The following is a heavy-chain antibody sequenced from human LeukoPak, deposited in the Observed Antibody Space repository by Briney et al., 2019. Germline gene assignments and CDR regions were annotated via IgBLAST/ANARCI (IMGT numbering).Heavy chain of an antibody. Sequence: GGSLRLSCAASGLTFRNYGMHWVRQAPGKGLEWVSAISGSGGSTYYADSVKGRLTISRDNSKNTLYLQMNSLRAEDTAVYYCAMDELVHDAFDIWGQGTMVTVSS. CDR1: GLTFRNYG. CDR3: AMDELVHDAFDI. V-gene: IGHV3-23*01. CDR2: ISGSGGST. D-gene: IGHD6-13*01. J-gene: IGHJ3*02.